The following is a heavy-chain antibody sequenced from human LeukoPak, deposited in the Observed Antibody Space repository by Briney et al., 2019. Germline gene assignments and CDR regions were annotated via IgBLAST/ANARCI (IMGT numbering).Heavy chain of an antibody. J-gene: IGHJ4*02. V-gene: IGHV3-21*03. CDR2: IISSSSYI. CDR3: ARDFGGYCSSTNCYLGHLDY. CDR1: GFTFSSYS. D-gene: IGHD2-2*01. Sequence: GGSLRLSCAASGFTFSSYSMNWVCQAPGKGLEWVSSIISSSSYIYYADSVKGRFTISRDNAKNSLYLQMNSLRAEDTAVYYCARDFGGYCSSTNCYLGHLDYWGQGTLVTVSS.